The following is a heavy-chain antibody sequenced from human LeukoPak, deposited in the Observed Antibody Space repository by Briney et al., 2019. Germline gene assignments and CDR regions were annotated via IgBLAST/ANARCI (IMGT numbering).Heavy chain of an antibody. V-gene: IGHV3-53*01. CDR1: GFTVSSNY. CDR3: ASFGIAAAGTVDY. Sequence: PGRSLRLSCAASGFTVSSNYMSWVRQAPGKGLEWVSVIYSGGSTYYADSVKGRFTISRDNSKNTLYLQMNSLRAEDTAVYYCASFGIAAAGTVDYWGQGTLVTVSS. D-gene: IGHD6-13*01. CDR2: IYSGGST. J-gene: IGHJ4*02.